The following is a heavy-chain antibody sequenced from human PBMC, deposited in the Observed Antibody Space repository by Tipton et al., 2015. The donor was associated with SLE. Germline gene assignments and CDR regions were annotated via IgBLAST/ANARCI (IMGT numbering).Heavy chain of an antibody. CDR3: ARRITYGIPFDH. J-gene: IGHJ4*02. CDR1: SGSITTNPYY. D-gene: IGHD4-17*01. V-gene: IGHV4-39*01. CDR2: IDYTGST. Sequence: TLSLTCTVSSGSITTNPYYWGWVRQPPGKGLEWIGSIDYTGSTYYNPSLKSRVTLSIDTSKNQFSLNLNSVTAADTSVYYCARRITYGIPFDHWGQGILVTISS.